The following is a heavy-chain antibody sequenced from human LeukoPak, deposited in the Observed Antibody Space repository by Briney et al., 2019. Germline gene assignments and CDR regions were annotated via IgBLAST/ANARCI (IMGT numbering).Heavy chain of an antibody. J-gene: IGHJ4*02. CDR3: AKDQWIGQMLGSHCDY. CDR2: IRYDGSNS. V-gene: IGHV3-30*02. D-gene: IGHD5-12*01. Sequence: HPGGSLRLSCVGSRFTFSSYGMHWVRQAPGEGLEWVAFIRYDGSNSYYIDSVKGRFTISRDNSKNTLYLQMNSLRAEDTAVYYCAKDQWIGQMLGSHCDYWGQGTLVTVSS. CDR1: RFTFSSYG.